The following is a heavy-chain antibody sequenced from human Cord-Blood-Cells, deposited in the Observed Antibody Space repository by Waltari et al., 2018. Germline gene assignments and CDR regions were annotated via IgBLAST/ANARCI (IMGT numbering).Heavy chain of an antibody. D-gene: IGHD3-3*01. CDR3: ARKHDFWSGYYDY. V-gene: IGHV4-61*09. Sequence: QVQLQESGPGLVQPSQTLSLTCTVSGGSISSGRYYWSWIRQPAGKGLEWIGYIYTSGSTNYNPSLKSRVTISVDTSKNQFSLKLSSVTAADTAVYYCARKHDFWSGYYDYWGQGTLVTVSS. CDR2: IYTSGST. J-gene: IGHJ4*02. CDR1: GGSISSGRYY.